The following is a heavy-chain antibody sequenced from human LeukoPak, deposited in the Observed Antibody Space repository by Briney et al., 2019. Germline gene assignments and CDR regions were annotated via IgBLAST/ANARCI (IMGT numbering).Heavy chain of an antibody. CDR3: ARAGGYSYGFDY. J-gene: IGHJ4*02. CDR1: GFTFSSYA. CDR2: STGSGGTT. D-gene: IGHD5-18*01. Sequence: PGGSLRLSCAASGFTFSSYAMTWVRQAPGRGLEWVSASTGSGGTTYYADSVMGRFTISRDNSKNTLYLQMNSLRAEDTAVYYCARAGGYSYGFDYWGQGTLVTVSS. V-gene: IGHV3-23*01.